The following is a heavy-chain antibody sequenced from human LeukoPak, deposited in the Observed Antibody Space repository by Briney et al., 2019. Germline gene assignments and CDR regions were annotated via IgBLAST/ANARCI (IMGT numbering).Heavy chain of an antibody. CDR2: IYYSGST. CDR3: ARYADDYGDYLAQYYFDY. Sequence: SETLSLTCTVSGGSISSYYWSWIRQPPGKGLEWIGYIYYSGSTNYNPSLKSRVTISVDTSKNQFSLKLSSVTAADTAVYYCARYADDYGDYLAQYYFDYWGQGTLVAVSS. D-gene: IGHD4-17*01. J-gene: IGHJ4*02. V-gene: IGHV4-59*08. CDR1: GGSISSYY.